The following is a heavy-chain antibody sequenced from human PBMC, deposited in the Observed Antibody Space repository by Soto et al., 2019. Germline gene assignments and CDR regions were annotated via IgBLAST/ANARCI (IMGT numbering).Heavy chain of an antibody. D-gene: IGHD3-16*01. V-gene: IGHV3-21*01. CDR3: AIVGRLHFADY. Sequence: EVQLVESGGGLVKPGGSLRLSCAASGFTFSSYTLNWVRQAPGKGLEWVSFIGSSNSYIYYADSVKGRFTISRDNAKNSLYLQMNSLSAGDTAVYYCAIVGRLHFADYWGQGTLVTVSS. J-gene: IGHJ4*02. CDR2: IGSSNSYI. CDR1: GFTFSSYT.